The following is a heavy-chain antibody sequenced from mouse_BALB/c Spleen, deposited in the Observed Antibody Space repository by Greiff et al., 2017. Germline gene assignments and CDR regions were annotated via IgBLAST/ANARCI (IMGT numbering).Heavy chain of an antibody. D-gene: IGHD4-1*01. CDR1: GYTFTDYW. CDR3: ARVLGPGDY. Sequence: QVQLQQPGAELVMPGASVKMSCKASGYTFTDYWMHWVKQRPGQGLEWIGAIDTSDSYTSYNQKFKGKATLTVDESSSTAYMQLSSLTSEDSAVYYCARVLGPGDYWGQGTSVTVSS. J-gene: IGHJ4*01. CDR2: IDTSDSYT. V-gene: IGHV1-69*01.